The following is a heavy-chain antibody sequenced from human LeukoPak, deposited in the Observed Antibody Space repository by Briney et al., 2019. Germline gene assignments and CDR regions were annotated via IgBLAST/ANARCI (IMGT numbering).Heavy chain of an antibody. CDR3: ARNCSTTNCFRY. D-gene: IGHD2-2*01. J-gene: IGHJ4*02. CDR2: ISYDGSNK. Sequence: GGSLRLSCAASGFTFSSYAMHWVRQAPGKGLEWVAVISYDGSNKYYADSVKGRFTISRDNSKNTLYLQMNSLRAEDTAVYYCARNCSTTNCFRYWGQGTLVTVSS. CDR1: GFTFSSYA. V-gene: IGHV3-30-3*01.